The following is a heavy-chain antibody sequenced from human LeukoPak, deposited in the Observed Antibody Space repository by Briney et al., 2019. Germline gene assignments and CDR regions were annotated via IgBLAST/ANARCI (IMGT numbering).Heavy chain of an antibody. CDR2: IYTSGST. D-gene: IGHD3-16*02. V-gene: IGHV4-4*07. Sequence: SETLSLTCTVSGGSISSYYWSWIRQPAGKGLEWIGRIYTSGSTYYNPSLKSRVTISVDTSKNQFSLKLSSVIAADTAVYYCARAFSDYVWGSYRYTPPYLYWGQGTLVTVSS. CDR3: ARAFSDYVWGSYRYTPPYLY. CDR1: GGSISSYY. J-gene: IGHJ4*02.